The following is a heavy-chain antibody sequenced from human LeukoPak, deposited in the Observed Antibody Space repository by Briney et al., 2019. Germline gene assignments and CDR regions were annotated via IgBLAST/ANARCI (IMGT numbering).Heavy chain of an antibody. CDR3: ARSELLWFGGVNSGFDC. Sequence: SETLSLTCTVSGGSINIDNYYWGWIRQPPGKGLEWIGSTYYRGSAFYNPSLKSRVTISVDTSKNQFSLKLTSVTASDTAMYYCARSELLWFGGVNSGFDCWGQGTLVTVSS. CDR2: TYYRGSA. CDR1: GGSINIDNYY. V-gene: IGHV4-39*01. J-gene: IGHJ4*02. D-gene: IGHD3-10*01.